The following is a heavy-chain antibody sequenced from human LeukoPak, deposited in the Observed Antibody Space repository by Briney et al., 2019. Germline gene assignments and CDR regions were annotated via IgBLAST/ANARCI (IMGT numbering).Heavy chain of an antibody. V-gene: IGHV6-1*01. Sequence: SQTLSLTCAISGDSVSFNSDVWNWIRQSPSRGLEWLGRAYYMSKWLFDFAVSVKSRLTITPDTRKNQFSLQLNSVTPDDTGVYHCVRDANWGLDALDMWGQGTMVTVSS. D-gene: IGHD7-27*01. J-gene: IGHJ3*02. CDR2: AYYMSKWLF. CDR3: VRDANWGLDALDM. CDR1: GDSVSFNSDV.